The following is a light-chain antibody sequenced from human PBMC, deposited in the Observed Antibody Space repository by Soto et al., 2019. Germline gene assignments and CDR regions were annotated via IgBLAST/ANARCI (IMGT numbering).Light chain of an antibody. CDR1: SSNIGNNY. J-gene: IGLJ2*01. V-gene: IGLV1-51*01. CDR3: GTWDSSLSAHVV. CDR2: DTN. Sequence: QSVLTPPPSVSAAPGQKVTISCSGSSSNIGNNYVSWYQQLPGTAPKLLIYDTNKRPSGIPDRFSGSKSGTSATLGITGLQTGDEADYYCGTWDSSLSAHVVFGGGTKLTVL.